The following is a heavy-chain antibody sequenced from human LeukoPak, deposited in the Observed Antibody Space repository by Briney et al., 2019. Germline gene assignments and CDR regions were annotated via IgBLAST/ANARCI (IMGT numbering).Heavy chain of an antibody. D-gene: IGHD2-2*01. CDR2: IYYSGST. Sequence: SETLSLTCTVSGGSISSYYWSWIRQPPGKGLEWIGYIYYSGSTNYNPSLKSRVTISVDTSKNQFSLKLSSVTAADTAVYYCARDAPADYWGQGTLVTVSS. CDR1: GGSISSYY. CDR3: ARDAPADY. V-gene: IGHV4-59*01. J-gene: IGHJ4*02.